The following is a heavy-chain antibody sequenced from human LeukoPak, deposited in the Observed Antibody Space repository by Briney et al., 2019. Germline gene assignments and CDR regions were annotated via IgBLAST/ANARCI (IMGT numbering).Heavy chain of an antibody. CDR1: GGSLSGYY. CDR2: IFYTGTT. Sequence: PSETLSLTCTVSGGSLSGYYWTWIRQPPGKTLEWIAYIFYTGTTNYNPSLESRVTISADTSRNQFSLRLRSVAAADTAVYYCARLRGNYFPDFWGQGTLVTVSS. V-gene: IGHV4-59*01. J-gene: IGHJ4*02. D-gene: IGHD2/OR15-2a*01. CDR3: ARLRGNYFPDF.